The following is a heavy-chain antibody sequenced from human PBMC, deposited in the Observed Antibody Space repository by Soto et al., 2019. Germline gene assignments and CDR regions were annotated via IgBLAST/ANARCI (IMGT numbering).Heavy chain of an antibody. J-gene: IGHJ6*02. CDR3: ARDLAYSKLYRNYGMDV. Sequence: QVQLVESGGGVVQPGTSLRLSCAASGFTLSGYGMHWVRQAPGKGLEWVALIWYDGSNKYYIDSVKGRFTISRDNSKDTLYLQMNSLRAEDTAVYYCARDLAYSKLYRNYGMDVWGQGTTVTVSS. CDR1: GFTLSGYG. V-gene: IGHV3-33*01. CDR2: IWYDGSNK. D-gene: IGHD4-4*01.